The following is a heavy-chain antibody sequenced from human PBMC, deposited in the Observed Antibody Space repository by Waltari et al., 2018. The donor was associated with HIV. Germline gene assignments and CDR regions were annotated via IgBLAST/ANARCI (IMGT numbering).Heavy chain of an antibody. J-gene: IGHJ3*02. CDR1: GFTFSSSW. V-gene: IGHV3-74*01. CDR2: VNSDESST. D-gene: IGHD3-22*01. CDR3: ARDPPHTLYYDSSLDAFDI. Sequence: QLVESGGGLVQPGGSLRLSCAASGFTFSSSWMPWVRQAPGKGLVWGSRVNSDESSTNYAVSVKGRFTISRDNAKKTLYLQMNSLRAEDTAVYFCARDPPHTLYYDSSLDAFDIWGQGTMVTVAS.